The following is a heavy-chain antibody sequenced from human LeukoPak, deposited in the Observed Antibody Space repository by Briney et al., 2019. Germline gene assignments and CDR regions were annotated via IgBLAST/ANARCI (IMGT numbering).Heavy chain of an antibody. D-gene: IGHD3-3*01. V-gene: IGHV3-23*01. CDR1: GFTFSSYA. Sequence: AGGSLRLSCAASGFTFSSYAMSWVRQAPGKGLERVSAISGSGGSTYYADSAKGRFTISRDNSKNTLYLQMNSLRAEDTAVYYCAKDSLYYDFWSGYYYYWGQGTLVTVSS. CDR3: AKDSLYYDFWSGYYYY. CDR2: ISGSGGST. J-gene: IGHJ4*02.